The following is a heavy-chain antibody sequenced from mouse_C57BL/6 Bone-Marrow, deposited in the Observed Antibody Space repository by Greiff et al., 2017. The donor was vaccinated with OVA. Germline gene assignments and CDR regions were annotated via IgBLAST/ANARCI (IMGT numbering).Heavy chain of an antibody. CDR2: IYPGDGDT. J-gene: IGHJ3*01. D-gene: IGHD2-4*01. V-gene: IGHV1-82*01. CDR3: AREGDYDYDGDWFAY. CDR1: GYAFSSSW. Sequence: VQLQQSGPELVKPGASVKISCKASGYAFSSSWMNWVKQRPGKGLEWIGRIYPGDGDTNYNGKFKGKATLTADKSSSTAYMQLSSLTSEDSAVYFGAREGDYDYDGDWFAYWGQGTLVTVSA.